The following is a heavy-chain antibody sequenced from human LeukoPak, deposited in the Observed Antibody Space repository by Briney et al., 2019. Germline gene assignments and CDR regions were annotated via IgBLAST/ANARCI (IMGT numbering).Heavy chain of an antibody. V-gene: IGHV3-23*01. CDR3: AKMSWGHYGDCDY. CDR2: IRDSGGST. Sequence: GGSLRLSCAASGFTFSRYAMSWVRQAPGKGVEWVSAIRDSGGSTYYADCVKGRFTISRDNSKNTLYLQMNSLRAEDTAVYYCAKMSWGHYGDCDYWRQGTLVTVSS. D-gene: IGHD4-17*01. J-gene: IGHJ4*02. CDR1: GFTFSRYA.